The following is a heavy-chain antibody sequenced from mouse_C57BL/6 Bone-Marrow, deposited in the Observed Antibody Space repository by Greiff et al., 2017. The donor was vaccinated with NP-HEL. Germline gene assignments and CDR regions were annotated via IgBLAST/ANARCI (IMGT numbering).Heavy chain of an antibody. CDR3: ARHPPGAMDY. CDR1: GFTFSSYG. Sequence: EVKLVESGGDLVKPGGSLKLSCAASGFTFSSYGMSWVRQTPDKRLEWVATISSGGSYTYSPDSVKGRFTISRDNAKNTLYLQMSSLKSEDTAMYYCARHPPGAMDYWGQGTSVTVSS. J-gene: IGHJ4*01. CDR2: ISSGGSYT. V-gene: IGHV5-6*02.